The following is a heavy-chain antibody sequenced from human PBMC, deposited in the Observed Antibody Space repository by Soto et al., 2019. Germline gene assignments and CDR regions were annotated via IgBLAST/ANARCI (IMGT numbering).Heavy chain of an antibody. V-gene: IGHV1-69*05. J-gene: IGHJ4*02. CDR2: IIPIFGTA. CDR1: GGTFSSYA. D-gene: IGHD5-12*01. CDR3: AREGDGYVPKPFDY. Sequence: SVKVSCKASGGTFSSYAISWVRQAPGQGLEWMGGIIPIFGTANYAQKFQGRVTITTDKSTSTAYMELSSLRSEDTAVYYCAREGDGYVPKPFDYWGQGTMVTVSS.